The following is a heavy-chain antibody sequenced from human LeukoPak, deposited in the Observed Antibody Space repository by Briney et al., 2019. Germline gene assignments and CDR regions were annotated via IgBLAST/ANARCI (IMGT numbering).Heavy chain of an antibody. Sequence: GGSLRLSCAASGFTFSSYAMSWVRQAPGKGLEWVSAISGSGGSTYYADFVKGRFTISRDNSKNTLYLQMNSLRAEDTAVYYCAKPLAVEMATTDYWGQGTLVTVSS. J-gene: IGHJ4*02. CDR2: ISGSGGST. V-gene: IGHV3-23*01. D-gene: IGHD5-24*01. CDR1: GFTFSSYA. CDR3: AKPLAVEMATTDY.